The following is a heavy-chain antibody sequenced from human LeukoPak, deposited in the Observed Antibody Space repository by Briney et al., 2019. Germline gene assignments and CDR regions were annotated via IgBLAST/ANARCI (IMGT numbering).Heavy chain of an antibody. D-gene: IGHD6-13*01. CDR3: ARYPLAAAGIYFQH. CDR1: GGSFSGYY. Sequence: SETLSLTCAVYGGSFSGYYWSWIRQPPGKGLEWIGEINHSGSTNYNPSLKSRVTISVDTSKNQFSLKLSSVTAADTAVYYCARYPLAAAGIYFQHWGQGTLVTVSS. J-gene: IGHJ1*01. CDR2: INHSGST. V-gene: IGHV4-34*01.